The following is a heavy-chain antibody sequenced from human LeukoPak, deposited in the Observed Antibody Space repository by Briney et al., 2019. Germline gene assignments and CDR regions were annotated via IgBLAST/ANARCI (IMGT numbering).Heavy chain of an antibody. Sequence: SETLSLTCTVSAASFISSSHHWGWIRQSPGKGLEWIGTVYYGRTTYYNPSLDGRVTISLDTSANHFSLQLNSVTAADTAVYYCVRHDGRGGATMGAFDSWGQGSLVTVSS. CDR1: AASFISSSHH. J-gene: IGHJ5*01. D-gene: IGHD5-12*01. CDR2: VYYGRTT. V-gene: IGHV4-39*01. CDR3: VRHDGRGGATMGAFDS.